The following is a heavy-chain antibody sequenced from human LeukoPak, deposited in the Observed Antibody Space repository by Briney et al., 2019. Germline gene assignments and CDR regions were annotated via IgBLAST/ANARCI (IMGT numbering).Heavy chain of an antibody. Sequence: ASVKVSCKASTYSFTGYYMHWVRQAPGQGLEWMGWINPNSGGTNYAQKFQGRVTMTRDTSISTAYMELSRLRSDDTAVYYCARAYSSTYYDFWSGYGPQAFDIWGQGTMVTVSS. J-gene: IGHJ3*02. D-gene: IGHD3-3*01. CDR1: TYSFTGYY. CDR3: ARAYSSTYYDFWSGYGPQAFDI. CDR2: INPNSGGT. V-gene: IGHV1-2*02.